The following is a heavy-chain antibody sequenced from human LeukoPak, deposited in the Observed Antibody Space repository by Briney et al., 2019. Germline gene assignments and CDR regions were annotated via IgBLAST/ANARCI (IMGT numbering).Heavy chain of an antibody. Sequence: SETLSLTCTVSGGSISSYYWSWIRQPPGKGLEWIGYIYYSGSTNYNPSLKSRVTISVDTSKNQFSLKLSSVTAADTAVYYCARGLYAVRGVIGWFDPWGQGTLVTVSS. D-gene: IGHD3-10*01. V-gene: IGHV4-59*08. CDR2: IYYSGST. J-gene: IGHJ5*02. CDR3: ARGLYAVRGVIGWFDP. CDR1: GGSISSYY.